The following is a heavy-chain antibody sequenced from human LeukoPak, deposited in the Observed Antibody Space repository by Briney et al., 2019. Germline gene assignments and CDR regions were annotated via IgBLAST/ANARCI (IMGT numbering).Heavy chain of an antibody. Sequence: GRSLRLSCAASGFTFSSYGMHWVRQAPGKGLEWVAVIWYDGSNKYYADSVKGRFTISRDNSKNTLYLQMNSLRAEDTAVYYCARDLSPLIRGVIGRMGYWGQGTLVTVSS. D-gene: IGHD3-10*01. CDR3: ARDLSPLIRGVIGRMGY. V-gene: IGHV3-33*01. J-gene: IGHJ4*02. CDR1: GFTFSSYG. CDR2: IWYDGSNK.